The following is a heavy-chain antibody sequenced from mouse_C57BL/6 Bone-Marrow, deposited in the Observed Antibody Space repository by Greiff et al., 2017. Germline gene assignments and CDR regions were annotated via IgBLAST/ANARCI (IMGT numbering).Heavy chain of an antibody. V-gene: IGHV1-81*01. Sequence: QVHVKQSGAELARPGASVKLSCKASGYTFTSYGISWVKQRTGQGLEWIGEIYPRSGNTYYNEKFKGKATLTADKSSSTAYMELRSLTSEDSAVYFWARGGYYYGSSPWFAYWGQGTLVTVSA. CDR3: ARGGYYYGSSPWFAY. D-gene: IGHD1-1*01. CDR1: GYTFTSYG. CDR2: IYPRSGNT. J-gene: IGHJ3*01.